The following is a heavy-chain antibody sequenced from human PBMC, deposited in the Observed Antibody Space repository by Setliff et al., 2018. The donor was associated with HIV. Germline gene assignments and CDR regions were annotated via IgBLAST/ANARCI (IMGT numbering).Heavy chain of an antibody. V-gene: IGHV1-2*02. D-gene: IGHD1-26*01. CDR2: INPNSGGT. Sequence: GASVKVSCKASGYTFTGYYMHWVRQAPGQGLEWMGWINPNSGGTNYAQKFQGRVTMTRDTSISTAYMELSRLRSDDTAVYYCARDLGPGGGSYRMPINWFDPWGQGTLVTV. CDR3: ARDLGPGGGSYRMPINWFDP. J-gene: IGHJ5*02. CDR1: GYTFTGYY.